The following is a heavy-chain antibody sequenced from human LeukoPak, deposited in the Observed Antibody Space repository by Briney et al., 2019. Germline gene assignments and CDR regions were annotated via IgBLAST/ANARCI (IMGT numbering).Heavy chain of an antibody. J-gene: IGHJ4*02. Sequence: SETLSLTCFVSGGSISNTNYYWAWIRQPPGKGLEYIGSIYHNGRTYYNPSLTSRVTMSVDTSTSQFSLKLSSVTAADTAVYYCARSAYFYESDVFSVTIDHWGQGTPVTVSS. CDR3: ARSAYFYESDVFSVTIDH. V-gene: IGHV4-39*07. CDR2: IYHNGRT. CDR1: GGSISNTNYY. D-gene: IGHD3-22*01.